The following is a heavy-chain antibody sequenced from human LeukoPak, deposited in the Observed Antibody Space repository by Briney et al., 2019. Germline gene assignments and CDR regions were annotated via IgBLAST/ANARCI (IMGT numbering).Heavy chain of an antibody. CDR1: GYSISSGYY. Sequence: SETLSLTCAVSGYSISSGYYWGWIRQPPGKGLEWIGSIYHSGSTYSSPSLKSRLTISVDTSKNQFSLRLSSVTAADTAVYYCARNLVMVRGLIADYWGQGTLVTVSS. D-gene: IGHD3-10*01. J-gene: IGHJ4*02. V-gene: IGHV4-38-2*01. CDR3: ARNLVMVRGLIADY. CDR2: IYHSGST.